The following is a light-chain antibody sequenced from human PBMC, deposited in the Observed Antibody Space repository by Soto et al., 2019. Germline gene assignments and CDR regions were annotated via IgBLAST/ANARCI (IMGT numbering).Light chain of an antibody. CDR2: EVT. CDR3: SSFASSNTWV. J-gene: IGLJ3*02. V-gene: IGLV2-8*01. Sequence: QSALTQPPSASGSPGQSVTISCTGTSSDVGAYHYVSWYQQHAGKAPKLVIYEVTKRPSGVPDRFSGSKSANTASLTVSGLQAEDEADYYCSSFASSNTWVFGGGTKVTVL. CDR1: SSDVGAYHY.